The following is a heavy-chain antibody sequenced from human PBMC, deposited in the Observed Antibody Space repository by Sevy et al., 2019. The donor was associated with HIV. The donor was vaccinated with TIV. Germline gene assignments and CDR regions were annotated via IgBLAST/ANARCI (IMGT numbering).Heavy chain of an antibody. J-gene: IGHJ4*02. Sequence: ASVKVSCKASGYTFTSYAMNWVRQAPGQGLAWMGWINTNTGNPTYAQGFTGRFVFSLDTSVSTAYLQISSLKAEDTAVYYCARVFSSSSYRGDPGIDYWGQGTLVTVSS. D-gene: IGHD6-6*01. CDR1: GYTFTSYA. V-gene: IGHV7-4-1*02. CDR3: ARVFSSSSYRGDPGIDY. CDR2: INTNTGNP.